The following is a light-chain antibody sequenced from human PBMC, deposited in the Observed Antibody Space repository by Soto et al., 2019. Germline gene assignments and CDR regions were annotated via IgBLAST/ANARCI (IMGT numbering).Light chain of an antibody. Sequence: QSALTQPASVSGSPGQSITISCTGTSSDVGGYNSVSWYQQHPGKAPKLMLIDVTNRPSGVSNRFSGSKSGNTASLTISGLQAEDEADYSCSSYTSNSTLFAGGTKLTVL. J-gene: IGLJ3*02. CDR2: DVT. V-gene: IGLV2-14*03. CDR3: SSYTSNSTL. CDR1: SSDVGGYNS.